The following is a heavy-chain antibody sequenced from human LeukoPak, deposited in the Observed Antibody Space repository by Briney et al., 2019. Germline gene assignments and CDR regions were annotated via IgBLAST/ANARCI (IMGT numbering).Heavy chain of an antibody. CDR1: GFTLSSYA. Sequence: GGSLRLSCAASGFTLSSYAMSWVRQGPGKGLEWVSAISVSGNTYHADSVKGRFTISRDSSKNTLYLQMNSLRAEDAAVYHCAKVGQPWSIWDYFDYWGQGTLVTASS. D-gene: IGHD3-16*01. J-gene: IGHJ4*02. V-gene: IGHV3-23*01. CDR2: ISVSGNT. CDR3: AKVGQPWSIWDYFDY.